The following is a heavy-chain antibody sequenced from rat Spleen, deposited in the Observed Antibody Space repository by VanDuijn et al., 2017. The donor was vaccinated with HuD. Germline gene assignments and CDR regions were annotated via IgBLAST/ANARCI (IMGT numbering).Heavy chain of an antibody. Sequence: QVQLKESGPGLVQPSQTLSLTCTVSGLSLTNNSVSWIRQPPGKGLEWMGVIWGNGNANYNSVLKSRLSISRDTSKSQVFLKMSSLQTEDTAIYYCTRSWGGYSRDYFDYWGQGVMVTVSS. CDR2: IWGNGNA. CDR1: GLSLTNNS. V-gene: IGHV2-47*01. D-gene: IGHD1-11*01. CDR3: TRSWGGYSRDYFDY. J-gene: IGHJ2*01.